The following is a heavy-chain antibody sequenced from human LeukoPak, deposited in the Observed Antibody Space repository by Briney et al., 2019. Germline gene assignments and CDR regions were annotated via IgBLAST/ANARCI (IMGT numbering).Heavy chain of an antibody. V-gene: IGHV1-69*05. CDR2: IIPIFGTA. CDR3: ARGAPSGWYPYYYYYYMDV. CDR1: GGTFSSYA. D-gene: IGHD6-19*01. Sequence: SVKVSCKASGGTFSSYAISWVRQAPGQGLEWMGRIIPIFGTANYPQKFQGRVTITTDESTSTAYMELSSLRSEDTAVYYCARGAPSGWYPYYYYYYMDVWGKGTTVTVSS. J-gene: IGHJ6*03.